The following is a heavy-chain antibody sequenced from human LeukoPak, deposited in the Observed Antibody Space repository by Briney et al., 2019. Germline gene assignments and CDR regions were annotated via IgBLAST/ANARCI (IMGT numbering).Heavy chain of an antibody. CDR2: ISSSGSTI. Sequence: GGSLRLSCAASGFTFSDYYMSWIRQAPGKGLEWVSYISSSGSTIYYADSVKGRFTISRDNAKDSLYLQMNSLRAEDTAVYYCASTAYYYGMDVWGQGTTVTVSS. V-gene: IGHV3-11*01. J-gene: IGHJ6*02. CDR3: ASTAYYYGMDV. CDR1: GFTFSDYY.